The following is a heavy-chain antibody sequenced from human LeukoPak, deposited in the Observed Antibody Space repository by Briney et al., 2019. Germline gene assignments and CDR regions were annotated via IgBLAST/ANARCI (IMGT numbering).Heavy chain of an antibody. D-gene: IGHD1-26*01. CDR3: ARWGLGPSFDY. CDR2: ISGGSDYI. V-gene: IGHV3-21*01. J-gene: IGHJ4*02. Sequence: GGSLRLSCAASGFMFNGYSMTWVRQAPGKGLERVSYISGGSDYIFYTDSAKGRFTISRDNAKKSLYLQLNSLRVEDTAVYYCARWGLGPSFDYWGQGTRVTVSS. CDR1: GFMFNGYS.